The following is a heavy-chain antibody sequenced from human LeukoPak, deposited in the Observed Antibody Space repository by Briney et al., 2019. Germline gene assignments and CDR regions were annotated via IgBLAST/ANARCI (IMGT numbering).Heavy chain of an antibody. J-gene: IGHJ3*02. Sequence: SETLSLICAVSGGSIRRDGNLWGWIRQPPGKGLEWIGTISHGGRTYYNPSLKSRVTVSVETTKNQFSLNLSSVTAADTAVYYCARYPRYCSGGSCAFDIWGQGTMVTVSS. V-gene: IGHV4-39*01. CDR2: ISHGGRT. CDR1: GGSIRRDGNL. D-gene: IGHD2-15*01. CDR3: ARYPRYCSGGSCAFDI.